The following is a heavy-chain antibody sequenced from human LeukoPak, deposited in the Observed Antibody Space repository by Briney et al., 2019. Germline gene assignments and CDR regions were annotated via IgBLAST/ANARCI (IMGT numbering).Heavy chain of an antibody. D-gene: IGHD3-10*01. J-gene: IGHJ5*02. CDR3: AKGGFTGWFDP. CDR2: ISAGGGST. V-gene: IGHV3-23*01. Sequence: PGASLRLSCAASGFTFSSYAMSWVRQAPGKGLEWVSAISAGGGSTYYADSVKGRFTISRDNSKNTLYLQMNSLRVEDTAVYHCAKGGFTGWFDPWGQGTLVTASS. CDR1: GFTFSSYA.